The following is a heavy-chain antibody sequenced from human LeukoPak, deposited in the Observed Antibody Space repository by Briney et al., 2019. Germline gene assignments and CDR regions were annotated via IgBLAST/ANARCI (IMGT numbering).Heavy chain of an antibody. CDR3: ARGIATGIDFFDP. J-gene: IGHJ5*02. D-gene: IGHD6-13*01. V-gene: IGHV3-11*01. CDR1: GFTFSDYY. CDR2: ISSSGDII. Sequence: GGSLRLSCAASGFTFSDYYMSWIRQAPGKGLEWVAYISSSGDIIYYADFVRGRFTISRDNAKNSLHLQINSLRAEDTAVYYCARGIATGIDFFDPWGQGTLVTVSS.